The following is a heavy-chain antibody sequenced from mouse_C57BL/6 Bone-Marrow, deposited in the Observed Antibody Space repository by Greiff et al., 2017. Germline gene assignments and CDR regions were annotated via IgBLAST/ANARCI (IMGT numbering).Heavy chain of an antibody. J-gene: IGHJ2*01. CDR1: GYTFPDYY. Sequence: EVQLQQSGPELVKPGASVKISCKASGYTFPDYYMNWVKQSHGKSLEWIGDINPNNGGTSYNQKFKGKATLTVDKSSSTAYMELRSLTSEDSAVYYCARVGTEGDFDYWGQGTTLTVSS. CDR2: INPNNGGT. CDR3: ARVGTEGDFDY. V-gene: IGHV1-26*01. D-gene: IGHD4-1*01.